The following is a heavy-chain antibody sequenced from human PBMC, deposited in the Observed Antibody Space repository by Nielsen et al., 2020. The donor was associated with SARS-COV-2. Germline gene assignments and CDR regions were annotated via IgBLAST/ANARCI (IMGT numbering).Heavy chain of an antibody. CDR1: GFTFSSYG. CDR3: ARAGVDIVATITSYYYYGMDV. Sequence: GGSLRLSCAASGFTFSSYGMHWVRQAPGKGLEWVSSISSSSSYIYYADSVKGRFTISRDNAKNSLYLQMNSLRAEDTAVYYCARAGVDIVATITSYYYYGMDVWGQGTTVTVSS. V-gene: IGHV3-21*01. J-gene: IGHJ6*02. D-gene: IGHD5-12*01. CDR2: ISSSSSYI.